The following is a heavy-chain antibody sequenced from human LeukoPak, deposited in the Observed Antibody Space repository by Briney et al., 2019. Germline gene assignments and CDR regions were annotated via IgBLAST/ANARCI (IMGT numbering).Heavy chain of an antibody. CDR1: GFTFSSYI. V-gene: IGHV3-21*01. J-gene: IGHJ4*02. Sequence: PGGSLRLSCAASGFTFSSYIMNRVRQAPGKGLEWVSSISSSSYIYYADSVKGRFTISRDNAKNSLYLQMNSLRAEDTAVYYCARDPYSSSSAVGDYWGQGTLVTVSS. D-gene: IGHD6-6*01. CDR3: ARDPYSSSSAVGDY. CDR2: ISSSSYI.